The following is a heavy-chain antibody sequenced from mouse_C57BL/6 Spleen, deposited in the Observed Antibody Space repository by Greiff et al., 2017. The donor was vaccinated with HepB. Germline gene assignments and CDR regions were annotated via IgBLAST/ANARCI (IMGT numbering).Heavy chain of an antibody. V-gene: IGHV1-22*01. D-gene: IGHD2-13*01. CDR1: GYTFTDYN. CDR2: INPNNGGT. Sequence: EVKLMESGPELVKPGASVKMSCKASGYTFTDYNMHWVKQSHGKSLEWIGYINPNNGGTSYNQKFKGKATLTVNKSSSTAYMELRSLTSEDSAVYYCAKGAATRLLGPRPPDYWGQGTTLTVSS. CDR3: AKGAATRLLGPRPPDY. J-gene: IGHJ2*01.